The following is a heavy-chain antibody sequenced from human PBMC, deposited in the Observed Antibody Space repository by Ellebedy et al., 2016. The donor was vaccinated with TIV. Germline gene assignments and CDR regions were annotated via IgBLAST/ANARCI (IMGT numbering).Heavy chain of an antibody. J-gene: IGHJ6*02. V-gene: IGHV4-34*01. D-gene: IGHD2-2*01. CDR3: ARYRSGIVVVRAHYGMDV. Sequence: SETLSLTXAVYAWSFSGYYWSWIRQPPGKGLGWIGQINHSGSTPSGSPNYNPSLKSRVSISLDTSKNQFSLKLSSVTAADTAVYYCARYRSGIVVVRAHYGMDVWGQGTTVTVSS. CDR2: INHSGST. CDR1: AWSFSGYY.